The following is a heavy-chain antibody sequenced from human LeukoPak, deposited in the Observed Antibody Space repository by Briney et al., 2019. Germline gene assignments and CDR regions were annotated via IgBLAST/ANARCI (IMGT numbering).Heavy chain of an antibody. Sequence: GSLRLSCAASGFTFSSYAMSWVRQAPGKGLEWIGEINHSGSTNYNPSLKSRVTISVDTSKNQFSLKLSSVTAADTAVYYCARGIPGTGCSPGFWFNPGGQGTLFTV. D-gene: IGHD1-14*01. CDR2: INHSGST. CDR3: ARGIPGTGCSPGFWFNP. V-gene: IGHV4-34*01. J-gene: IGHJ5*02. CDR1: GFTFSSYA.